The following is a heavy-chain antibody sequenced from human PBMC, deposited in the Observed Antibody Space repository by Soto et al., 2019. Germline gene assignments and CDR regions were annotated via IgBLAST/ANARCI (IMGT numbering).Heavy chain of an antibody. CDR3: AREGLVGTPRYFDS. D-gene: IGHD2-8*02. CDR1: GFSFRTYA. CDR2: ISNDGGVK. J-gene: IGHJ4*02. V-gene: IGHV3-30-3*01. Sequence: GGSLRLSCSASGFSFRTYAMHWVRQAPGKGLEWLTVISNDGGVKFYTDSVKGRFTISRDNFNNILFLQMNSLTAEDTAVYYCAREGLVGTPRYFDSWGRGILVTVSS.